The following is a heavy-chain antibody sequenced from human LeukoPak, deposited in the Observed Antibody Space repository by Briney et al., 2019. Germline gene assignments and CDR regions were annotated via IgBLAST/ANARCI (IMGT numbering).Heavy chain of an antibody. D-gene: IGHD3-10*01. CDR1: GFTFSSYG. V-gene: IGHV3-30*18. J-gene: IGHJ3*02. Sequence: GGSLRLSCAASGFTFSSYGMHWVRQAPGKGLEWVAVISYDGSNKYYADSVKGRFTISRDNSKNTLYLQMNSLRAEDTAVYYCAKGKGYYPLTDASDIWGQGTMVTVSS. CDR3: AKGKGYYPLTDASDI. CDR2: ISYDGSNK.